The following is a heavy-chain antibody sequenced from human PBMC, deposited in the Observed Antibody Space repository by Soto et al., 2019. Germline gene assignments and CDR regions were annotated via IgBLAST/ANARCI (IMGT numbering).Heavy chain of an antibody. CDR1: GGSISGGGYY. J-gene: IGHJ5*02. CDR2: IYYSGST. V-gene: IGHV4-31*03. CDR3: ARDKTTHSSSSDWFDP. D-gene: IGHD6-6*01. Sequence: SETLSLTCTVSGGSISGGGYYWSWIRQHPGKGLEWIGYIYYSGSTYYNPSLKSRVTISVDTSKNQFSLKLSSVTAADTAVYYCARDKTTHSSSSDWFDPWGQGTLVTVSS.